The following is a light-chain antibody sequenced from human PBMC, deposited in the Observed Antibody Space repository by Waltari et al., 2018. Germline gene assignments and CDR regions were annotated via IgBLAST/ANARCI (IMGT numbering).Light chain of an antibody. Sequence: DIQMTQSPSSLSASLGDRVTITCRASQSIISSLKWYQQKPGKAPKLLIYAASNLQTGVPSRFSGSGSGTDFTLTITSLQPEDFATYYCQQSYSTPVFGGGTKVEIK. J-gene: IGKJ4*01. CDR3: QQSYSTPV. V-gene: IGKV1-39*01. CDR2: AAS. CDR1: QSIISS.